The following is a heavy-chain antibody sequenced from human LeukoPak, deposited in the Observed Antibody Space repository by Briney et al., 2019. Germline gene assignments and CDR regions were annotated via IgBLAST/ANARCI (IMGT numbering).Heavy chain of an antibody. D-gene: IGHD3-10*01. CDR1: SGSISNYD. CDR2: IYTSGST. CDR3: ARGAAVRGVIPSYWYFDL. J-gene: IGHJ2*01. Sequence: SETLSLTCTVSSGSISNYDWSWIRQPAGKGLEWIGRIYTSGSTNYNPSLKSRVTMSVDTSKKQFSLKVNSVTAADTAVYYCARGAAVRGVIPSYWYFDLWGRGTLVTVSS. V-gene: IGHV4-4*07.